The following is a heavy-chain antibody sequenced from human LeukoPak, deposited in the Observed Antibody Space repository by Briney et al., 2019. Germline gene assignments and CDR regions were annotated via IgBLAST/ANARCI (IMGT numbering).Heavy chain of an antibody. Sequence: GASVTVSCKASGYTFTGYYMHWVRQAPGQGLEWMGWINPNSGGTNYAQKFQGRVTMTRDTSISTAYMELSRLRSDDTAVYYCARDSGSYPRGMDVWGQGTTVTVSS. D-gene: IGHD1-26*01. J-gene: IGHJ6*02. CDR1: GYTFTGYY. CDR2: INPNSGGT. CDR3: ARDSGSYPRGMDV. V-gene: IGHV1-2*02.